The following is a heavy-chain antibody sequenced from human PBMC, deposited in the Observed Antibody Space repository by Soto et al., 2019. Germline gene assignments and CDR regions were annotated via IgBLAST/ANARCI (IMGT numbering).Heavy chain of an antibody. CDR1: GGSFSGYY. J-gene: IGHJ3*02. D-gene: IGHD4-4*01. V-gene: IGHV4-34*01. CDR2: INHSGST. Sequence: SETLSLTCAVYGGSFSGYYWSWIRHPPGKGLEWIGEINHSGSTNYNPSLKSRVTISVDTAKNQFSLKLSSVTAADTAVYYCASDSTVTDAFDIWAQGTMDTVSS. CDR3: ASDSTVTDAFDI.